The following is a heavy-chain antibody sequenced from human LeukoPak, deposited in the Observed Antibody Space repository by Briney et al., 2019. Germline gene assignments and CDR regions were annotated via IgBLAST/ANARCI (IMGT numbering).Heavy chain of an antibody. V-gene: IGHV4-39*01. CDR3: ASYLLGYCSGGSCYYYFDY. Sequence: SETLSLTCTVSGGSISSSSYYWGWIRQPPGKGLEWIGSIYYSGSTYYNPSLKSRVTISVDTSKNQFSLKLSSVTAADTAVYYCASYLLGYCSGGSCYYYFDYWGQGTLVTVSS. CDR2: IYYSGST. CDR1: GGSISSSSYY. D-gene: IGHD2-15*01. J-gene: IGHJ4*02.